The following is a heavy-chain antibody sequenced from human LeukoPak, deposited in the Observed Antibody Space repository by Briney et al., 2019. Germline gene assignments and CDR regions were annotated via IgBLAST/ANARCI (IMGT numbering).Heavy chain of an antibody. CDR3: ARGGIKVSGIDEFDY. V-gene: IGHV3-13*01. D-gene: IGHD6-19*01. J-gene: IGHJ4*02. Sequence: GGFLRLSCAAYGFTFIDYDMHWVRQVIGKGLEWVSAIGIRGDTHYSGSVKGRFTISRENAESSLYLQMNSLRAEDTAVYYCARGGIKVSGIDEFDYWGQGTLVTVSS. CDR2: IGIRGDT. CDR1: GFTFIDYD.